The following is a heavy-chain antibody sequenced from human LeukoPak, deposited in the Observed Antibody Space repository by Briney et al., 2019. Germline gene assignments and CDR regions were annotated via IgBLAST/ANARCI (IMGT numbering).Heavy chain of an antibody. CDR1: GFTFSSYG. Sequence: GGSLRLSCAASGFTFSSYGVSWVRQAPGKGLQWVSAISGSGGSTYYADSVKGRFTISRDNSKNTLYLQMNSLRAEDTAVYYCAKAGDNSGNYGAFDIWGQGTMVTVSS. D-gene: IGHD3-22*01. J-gene: IGHJ3*02. V-gene: IGHV3-23*01. CDR2: ISGSGGST. CDR3: AKAGDNSGNYGAFDI.